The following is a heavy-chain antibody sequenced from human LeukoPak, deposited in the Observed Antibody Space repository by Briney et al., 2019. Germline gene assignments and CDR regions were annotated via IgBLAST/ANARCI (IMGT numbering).Heavy chain of an antibody. CDR2: FDPEDGET. V-gene: IGHV1-24*01. Sequence: RASVKVSCKVSGYTLTELSMHWVRQAPGKGLEWMGGFDPEDGETIYAQKFQGRVTMTEDTSTDTAYMELSSLRSEDTAVYYCATAGVLLWFGEPLAYGMDVWGQGTTVTVSS. CDR1: GYTLTELS. D-gene: IGHD3-10*01. J-gene: IGHJ6*02. CDR3: ATAGVLLWFGEPLAYGMDV.